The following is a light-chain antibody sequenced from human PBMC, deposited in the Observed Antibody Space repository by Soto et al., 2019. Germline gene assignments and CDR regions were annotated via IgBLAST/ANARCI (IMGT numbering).Light chain of an antibody. CDR3: QSYDSSLSGYVV. V-gene: IGLV1-40*01. J-gene: IGLJ2*01. CDR2: GNS. Sequence: QSVLTQPPSVSGAPGQRVTISCTGSSSNIGAGYDIHWYQQLPGTAPKLLIYGNSNRHSGVPDRFSGSKSGTSASLAITGLQAEDESDYYCQSYDSSLSGYVVFGGGAKRTVL. CDR1: SSNIGAGYD.